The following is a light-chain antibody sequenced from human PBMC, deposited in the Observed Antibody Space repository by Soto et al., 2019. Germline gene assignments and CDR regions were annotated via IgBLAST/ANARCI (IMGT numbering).Light chain of an antibody. CDR2: KAS. CDR3: QHYNSYSEA. CDR1: QSISSW. Sequence: IQMTQSPSTLSSSVGDRVTITCRASQSISSWLAWYQQKPGKAPKLLSYKASNLESGVPSRFSGSGSGTEFTLTISSLQPDDFETYYCQHYNSYSEAFGQGAKVDIK. V-gene: IGKV1-5*03. J-gene: IGKJ1*01.